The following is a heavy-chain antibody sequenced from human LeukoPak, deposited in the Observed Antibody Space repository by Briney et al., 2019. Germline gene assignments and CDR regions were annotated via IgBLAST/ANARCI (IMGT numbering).Heavy chain of an antibody. CDR1: GFRFSSYA. CDR2: ISFDKSNK. D-gene: IGHD1-14*01. CDR3: ARPTMRKAFDI. J-gene: IGHJ3*02. Sequence: PGRSLRLSCAASGFRFSSYAMHWVRQAPGKGLEWVAVISFDKSNKYFADSVKGRFTISRDNSKNTLYLQMNSLRAEDTAVYYCARPTMRKAFDIWGQGTMVTVSS. V-gene: IGHV3-30*04.